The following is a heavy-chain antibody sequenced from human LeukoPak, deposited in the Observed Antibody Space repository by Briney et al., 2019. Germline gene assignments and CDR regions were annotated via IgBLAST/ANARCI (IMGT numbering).Heavy chain of an antibody. V-gene: IGHV1-18*01. Sequence: GASVKVSCEASGYTFTSYGISWVRRAPGQGLEWMGWISAYNGNTNYAQKLQGRVTMTTDTSTSTAYMELRRLRSDDTAVYYCARDYSGDCSSTSCYTGNWFDPWGQGTLVTVSS. CDR2: ISAYNGNT. D-gene: IGHD2-2*02. CDR1: GYTFTSYG. J-gene: IGHJ5*02. CDR3: ARDYSGDCSSTSCYTGNWFDP.